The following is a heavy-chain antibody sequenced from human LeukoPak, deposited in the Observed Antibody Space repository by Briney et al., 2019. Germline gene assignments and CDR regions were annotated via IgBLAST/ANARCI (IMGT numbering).Heavy chain of an antibody. D-gene: IGHD2-2*01. CDR2: IGISSGNT. Sequence: GGSLRLSCAASGFTFSSYSMNWVRQAPGKGLEWVSYIGISSGNTKYADSVKGRFTISGDKARNSLYLQMNSLRVEDTAVYYCARDTKYAFDNWGQGTLVTVSS. CDR3: ARDTKYAFDN. CDR1: GFTFSSYS. V-gene: IGHV3-48*01. J-gene: IGHJ4*02.